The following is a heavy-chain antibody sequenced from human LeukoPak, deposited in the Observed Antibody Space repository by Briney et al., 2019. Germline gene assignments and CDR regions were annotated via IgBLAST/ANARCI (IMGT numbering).Heavy chain of an antibody. CDR1: GYTFTGYY. D-gene: IGHD6-19*01. J-gene: IGHJ4*02. CDR2: INPNSGGT. CDR3: ARLCTSGCWGFDY. Sequence: ASVKVSCKASGYTFTGYYMHWVRQAPGQGLEWMGWINPNSGGTNYEQKFQGRVTMTRDTSISTAYMELSRLRSDDTAVYYCARLCTSGCWGFDYWGQGTLVTVSS. V-gene: IGHV1-2*02.